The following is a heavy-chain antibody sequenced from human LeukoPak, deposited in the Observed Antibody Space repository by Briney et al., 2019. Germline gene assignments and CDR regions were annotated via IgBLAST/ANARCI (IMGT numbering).Heavy chain of an antibody. CDR2: ISGSGGST. V-gene: IGHV3-23*01. D-gene: IGHD4-17*01. CDR3: AKPYGDYKHY. Sequence: SGGSLRLSCAASGFTFSSYAMSWVRQAPGKGLEWVSAISGSGGSTYYADCVKGRFTISRDYSKNTLYLQMNSLRAEDTAVYYCAKPYGDYKHYWGQGTLVTVSS. CDR1: GFTFSSYA. J-gene: IGHJ4*02.